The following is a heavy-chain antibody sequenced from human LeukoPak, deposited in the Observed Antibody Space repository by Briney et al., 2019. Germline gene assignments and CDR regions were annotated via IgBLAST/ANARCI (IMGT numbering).Heavy chain of an antibody. CDR2: ISYDGSNK. CDR1: GFTFSSYA. J-gene: IGHJ4*02. D-gene: IGHD4-17*01. Sequence: GGSLRLSCAASGFTFSSYAMHWVRQAPGKGLEWVAVISYDGSNKYYADSVKGRFAISRDDANNSLYLQMNGLRVEDTALYYCVRGPHYGAYTDYFDYWGQGTLVTVSS. CDR3: VRGPHYGAYTDYFDY. V-gene: IGHV3-30*09.